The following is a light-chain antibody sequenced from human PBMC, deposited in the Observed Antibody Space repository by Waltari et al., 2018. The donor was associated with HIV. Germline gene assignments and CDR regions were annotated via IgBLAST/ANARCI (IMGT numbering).Light chain of an antibody. CDR3: QHRSNWPPLT. CDR2: DAS. CDR1: QSVSNY. Sequence: EIVLTQSPATLSLSPGERATLSCRASQSVSNYLAWYQQKPGQPPRLLIYDASNRATGMPARFSGIWSVTDFTLTISSLEPEDSAVYYCQHRSNWPPLTFGGGTKVEI. J-gene: IGKJ4*01. V-gene: IGKV3-11*01.